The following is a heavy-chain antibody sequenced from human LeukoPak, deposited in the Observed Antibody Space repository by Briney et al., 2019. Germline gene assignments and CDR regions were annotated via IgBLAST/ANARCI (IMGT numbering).Heavy chain of an antibody. CDR1: GGSISSSSYY. V-gene: IGHV4-39*07. CDR3: ARVHYYYYYYMDV. J-gene: IGHJ6*03. Sequence: SETLSLTCTVSGGSISSSSYYWGWIRQPPGKGLEWIGSIYYSGSTYYNPSLKSRVTISVDTSKIQFSLKLSSVTAADTAVYYCARVHYYYYYYMDVWGKGTTVTVSS. CDR2: IYYSGST.